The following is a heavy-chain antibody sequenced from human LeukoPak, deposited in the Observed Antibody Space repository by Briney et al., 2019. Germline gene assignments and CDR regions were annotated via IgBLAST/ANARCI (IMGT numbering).Heavy chain of an antibody. CDR3: ARDGHELDVGYYYYGMDV. D-gene: IGHD6-6*01. CDR1: GFTFSTYW. Sequence: GRTLRLSCAVSGFTFSTYWMHCVRQAPSKGLVSFSRINSDGKSTSYADSVKGRFTISRDNAKNTLYLQMNSLRAEDTAVYYCARDGHELDVGYYYYGMDVWGQGTTVTVSS. J-gene: IGHJ6*02. CDR2: INSDGKST. V-gene: IGHV3-74*01.